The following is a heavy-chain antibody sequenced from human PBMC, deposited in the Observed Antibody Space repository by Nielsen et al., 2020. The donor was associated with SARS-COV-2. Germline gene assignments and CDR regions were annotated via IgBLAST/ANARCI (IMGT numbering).Heavy chain of an antibody. CDR1: GYTFTSYY. V-gene: IGHV1-46*01. CDR3: ARVGVVGATFDS. CDR2: INPRGGST. Sequence: ASVKVSCKASGYTFTSYYMAWVRQGPGQGLEWLGIINPRGGSTDYAQKFQGRVTMTSDTSTSTVNMELTSLRAEDTAVYYCARVGVVGATFDSWGQGTLVTVSS. J-gene: IGHJ4*02. D-gene: IGHD1-26*01.